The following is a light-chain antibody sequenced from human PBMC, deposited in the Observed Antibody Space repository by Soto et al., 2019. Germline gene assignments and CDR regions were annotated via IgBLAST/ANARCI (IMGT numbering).Light chain of an antibody. CDR2: GAS. J-gene: IGKJ5*01. V-gene: IGKV3-15*01. Sequence: EIVMTQSPATLSVSPGERATLSCRASESISSNLAWYQQKPGQAPRLLIFGASSRASGISARFSGSRSGTEFTLTISSLQPEDFAVYYCQQRSSRLTFGGGTRLEIK. CDR1: ESISSN. CDR3: QQRSSRLT.